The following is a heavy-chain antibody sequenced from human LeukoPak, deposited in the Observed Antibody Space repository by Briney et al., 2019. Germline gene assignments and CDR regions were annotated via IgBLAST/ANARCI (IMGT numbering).Heavy chain of an antibody. V-gene: IGHV4-4*07. J-gene: IGHJ4*02. CDR3: ASGKAKYNWNYAFDY. CDR1: GGSISSYY. Sequence: SETLSLTWTVSGGSISSYYWSWIRQPAGKGLEWIGRIYTSGSTNYNPSLKSRVTMSVDTSKNQFSLKLSSVTAADTAVYYCASGKAKYNWNYAFDYWGQGTLVTVSS. D-gene: IGHD1-7*01. CDR2: IYTSGST.